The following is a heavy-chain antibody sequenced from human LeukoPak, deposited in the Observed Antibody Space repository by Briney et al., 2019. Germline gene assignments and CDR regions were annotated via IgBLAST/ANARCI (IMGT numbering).Heavy chain of an antibody. V-gene: IGHV1-8*01. Sequence: GASVKVSCKASGYTFTSYDINWVRQATGQGLEWTGWMNPNSGNTGYAQKFQGRATMTRNTSISTAYMELSSLRSEDTAVYYCARASSSWRFDIWGQGTMVTVSS. D-gene: IGHD6-13*01. CDR3: ARASSSWRFDI. J-gene: IGHJ3*02. CDR1: GYTFTSYD. CDR2: MNPNSGNT.